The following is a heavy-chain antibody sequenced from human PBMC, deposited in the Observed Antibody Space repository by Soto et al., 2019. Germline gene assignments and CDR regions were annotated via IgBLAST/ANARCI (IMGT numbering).Heavy chain of an antibody. CDR2: IYSGGST. V-gene: IGHV3-66*01. CDR3: ARGATVYGMDV. CDR1: GFTVSSNY. J-gene: IGHJ6*02. D-gene: IGHD4-17*01. Sequence: EVQLVESGGGLVQPGGSLRLSCAASGFTVSSNYMSWVRQAPGKGLEWVSVIYSGGSTYYADSVKGRFTISRDKSKNTLSLPMTSVRAEHTAVYYWARGATVYGMDVWGQGTTVTVSS.